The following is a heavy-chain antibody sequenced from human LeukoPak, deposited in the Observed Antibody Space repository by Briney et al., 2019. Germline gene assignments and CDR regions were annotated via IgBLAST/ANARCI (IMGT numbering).Heavy chain of an antibody. J-gene: IGHJ5*02. CDR2: INPNRGGT. Sequence: ASVKVSCKASGYTFTAYYIHWLRQAPGQGLEWMGRINPNRGGTNYAQRLQGRVTVTRDTSISTAYMELSTLRSDDAAVYYRARDKRSTAGNWFDPWGQGTLVTVSS. CDR3: ARDKRSTAGNWFDP. D-gene: IGHD1-14*01. CDR1: GYTFTAYY. V-gene: IGHV1-2*06.